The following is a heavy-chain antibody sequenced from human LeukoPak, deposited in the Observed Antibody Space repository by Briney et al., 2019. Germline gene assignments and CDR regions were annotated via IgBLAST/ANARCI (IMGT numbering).Heavy chain of an antibody. CDR3: AKGGRWFDP. D-gene: IGHD2-15*01. V-gene: IGHV3-23*01. Sequence: GGSLRLSCTASGFTFSAYAMTWVRQAPGKGLEWVSTISGSGGTTYYADSVKGRFTISRDNSKNTLYLQMNSLRAEDTAVYYCAKGGRWFDPWGQGTLVTVSS. J-gene: IGHJ5*02. CDR2: ISGSGGTT. CDR1: GFTFSAYA.